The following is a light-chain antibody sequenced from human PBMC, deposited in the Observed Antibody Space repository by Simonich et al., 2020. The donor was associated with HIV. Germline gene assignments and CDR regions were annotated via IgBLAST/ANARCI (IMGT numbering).Light chain of an antibody. CDR1: QSLLHFNGYNF. CDR3: MQALQTPYT. CDR2: LGS. J-gene: IGKJ2*01. Sequence: DIVMTQSPLSLPVTPGEPASISCRSSQSLLHFNGYNFLDWYLQKPGQSPQILIYLGSNRSSGVPDRFSGSGSGTDFTLKISRVEAEDVGVYYCMQALQTPYTFGQGTKLEI. V-gene: IGKV2-28*01.